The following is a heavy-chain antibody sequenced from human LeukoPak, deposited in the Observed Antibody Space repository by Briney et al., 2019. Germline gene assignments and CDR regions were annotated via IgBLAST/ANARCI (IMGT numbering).Heavy chain of an antibody. CDR1: GYIFSTYW. Sequence: GESLQISCKGSGYIFSTYWIAWVRQMPGKGLEWMGIVYPGDSNTRYSPSFQGQVTISADKSISTAYLQWSSLKASDTAMYYCARQGTYCSGTNCYIDYWGQGTLVTVSS. CDR2: VYPGDSNT. D-gene: IGHD2-15*01. V-gene: IGHV5-51*01. CDR3: ARQGTYCSGTNCYIDY. J-gene: IGHJ4*02.